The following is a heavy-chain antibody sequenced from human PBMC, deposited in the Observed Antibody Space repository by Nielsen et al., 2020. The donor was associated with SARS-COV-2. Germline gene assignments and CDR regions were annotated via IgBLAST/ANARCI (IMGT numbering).Heavy chain of an antibody. Sequence: SLKISCAASGFTFGDYTMHWIRQAPGKGLEWVSSISWNGGSIQYADSVKGRFTIYRDNARKSLFMQMNSLESEDTARYYCAKEKYAYGPVDFWGQGTVVTVSS. CDR3: AKEKYAYGPVDF. V-gene: IGHV3-9*01. CDR2: ISWNGGSI. D-gene: IGHD3-10*01. CDR1: GFTFGDYT. J-gene: IGHJ4*02.